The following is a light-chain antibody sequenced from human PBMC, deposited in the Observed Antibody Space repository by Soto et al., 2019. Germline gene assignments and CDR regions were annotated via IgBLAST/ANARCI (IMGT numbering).Light chain of an antibody. V-gene: IGKV1-9*01. CDR2: AAS. J-gene: IGKJ3*01. Sequence: DIQLTQSPSFLSASVGDRVTITCRASQGISSYLAWYQQKQGKSPKLLIYAASTLKSGVPSRFSGSGSWTEFTHTIGSLQPEDFATYYCQHRFTFEPGTKVDF. CDR3: QHRFT. CDR1: QGISSY.